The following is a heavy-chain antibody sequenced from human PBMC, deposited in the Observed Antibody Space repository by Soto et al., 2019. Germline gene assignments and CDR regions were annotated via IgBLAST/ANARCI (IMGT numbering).Heavy chain of an antibody. Sequence: GESLKISCNGSGYSFTSYWISWVRQMPGKGLEWMGRIDPSDSYTNYSPSFQGHVTISADKSISTAYLQWSSLKASDTAMYYCARKAGFILTECMDVWGQGTTVTVSS. D-gene: IGHD2-8*01. V-gene: IGHV5-10-1*01. CDR1: GYSFTSYW. CDR3: ARKAGFILTECMDV. J-gene: IGHJ6*02. CDR2: IDPSDSYT.